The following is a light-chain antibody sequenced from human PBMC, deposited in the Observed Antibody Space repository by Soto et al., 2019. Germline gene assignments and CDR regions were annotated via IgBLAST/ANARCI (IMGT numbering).Light chain of an antibody. J-gene: IGKJ1*01. CDR1: ENIIQY. Sequence: IQMTQSPSSLSASLGDRVTITCRASENIIQYLNWYQPKPGKVPRLLVYGASRLETGVPSRFSASGFGTEFTLTIRGLQSEDFATYYCQHSYTAPWTFGQGTKV. CDR3: QHSYTAPWT. CDR2: GAS. V-gene: IGKV1-39*01.